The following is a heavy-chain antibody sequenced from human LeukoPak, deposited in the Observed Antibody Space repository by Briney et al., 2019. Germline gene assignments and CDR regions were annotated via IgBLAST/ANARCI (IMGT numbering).Heavy chain of an antibody. Sequence: ETLSLTCTVFGGSISSYYWSWTRQPPGKGLEWIGYIYYSGSTNYNLSLKSRVTISVDTSKNQFSLKLSSVTAADPAVYYCARRLERRSPFDYWGQGTLVTVSS. J-gene: IGHJ4*02. CDR2: IYYSGST. V-gene: IGHV4-59*01. CDR1: GGSISSYY. CDR3: ARRLERRSPFDY. D-gene: IGHD1-1*01.